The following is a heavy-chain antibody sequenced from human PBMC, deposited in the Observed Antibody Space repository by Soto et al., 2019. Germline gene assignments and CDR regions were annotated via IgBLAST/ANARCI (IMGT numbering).Heavy chain of an antibody. CDR1: GGSLTSGSYY. Sequence: SETLSLTCTVSGGSLTSGSYYWGWIRQPPGKGLQWIGSIYYTGTTYYSPSLKSRVTLSRDTSKNFFSLKLNSVTAADTAVYYCARQASEGYSCPPFRYWGQGTLGTVSS. CDR2: IYYTGTT. J-gene: IGHJ4*02. D-gene: IGHD5-12*01. CDR3: ARQASEGYSCPPFRY. V-gene: IGHV4-39*01.